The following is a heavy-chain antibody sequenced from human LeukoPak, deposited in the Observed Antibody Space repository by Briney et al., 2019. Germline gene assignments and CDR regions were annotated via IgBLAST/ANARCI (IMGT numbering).Heavy chain of an antibody. V-gene: IGHV4-34*01. Sequence: SETLSLTCAVYGGSFSGYYWSWIRQPPGKGLEWIGEINHSGSTNYNPSLKSRVTISVDTSKNQFSLKLSSVTAADTAVYYCARGRIAAAGNWGQGTLVTDSS. D-gene: IGHD6-13*01. CDR2: INHSGST. CDR1: GGSFSGYY. CDR3: ARGRIAAAGN. J-gene: IGHJ4*02.